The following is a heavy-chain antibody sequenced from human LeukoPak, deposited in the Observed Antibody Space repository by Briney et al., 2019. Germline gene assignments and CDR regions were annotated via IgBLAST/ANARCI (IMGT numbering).Heavy chain of an antibody. V-gene: IGHV4-39*07. CDR1: GGSISSSSYY. Sequence: KPSETLSLTCTVSGGSISSSSYYWGWIRQPPGKGREWIGSMYYSGSTYYNPSLKSRVTISVDTSKNQFSLKLISVTAADTAVYYCARTWGGIAVAGRYYYYYMDVWGKGTTVTVSS. CDR3: ARTWGGIAVAGRYYYYYMDV. CDR2: MYYSGST. J-gene: IGHJ6*03. D-gene: IGHD6-19*01.